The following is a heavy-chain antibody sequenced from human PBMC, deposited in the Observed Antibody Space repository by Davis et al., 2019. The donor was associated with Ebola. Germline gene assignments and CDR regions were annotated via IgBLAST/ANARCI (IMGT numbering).Heavy chain of an antibody. Sequence: PSETLSLTCAVYGGSFSDYYWSWIRQPPGKGLEWIGEINHSGSTNYNPSLKSRVTISVDTSKNQFSLKLSSVTAADTAVYYCARACSSYGAFDIWGQGTMVTVSS. V-gene: IGHV4-34*01. D-gene: IGHD6-6*01. CDR2: INHSGST. J-gene: IGHJ3*02. CDR1: GGSFSDYY. CDR3: ARACSSYGAFDI.